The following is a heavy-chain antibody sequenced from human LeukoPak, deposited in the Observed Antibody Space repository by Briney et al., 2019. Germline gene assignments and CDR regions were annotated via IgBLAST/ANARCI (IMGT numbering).Heavy chain of an antibody. CDR3: AVKGVVTVFDAFDI. CDR1: GGTFSSYA. CDR2: IIPIFGTA. Sequence: SVKVSCKASGGTFSSYAISWVRQAPGQGLEWMGGIIPIFGTADYAQKFQGRVTITTDESTSTAYMELSSLRSEDTAVYYCAVKGVVTVFDAFDIWGQGTMVTVSS. D-gene: IGHD2-21*02. J-gene: IGHJ3*02. V-gene: IGHV1-69*05.